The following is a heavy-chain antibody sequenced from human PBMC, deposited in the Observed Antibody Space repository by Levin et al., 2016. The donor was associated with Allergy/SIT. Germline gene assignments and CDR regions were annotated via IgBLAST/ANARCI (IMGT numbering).Heavy chain of an antibody. Sequence: GESLKISCAASGFTFSTYSLIWVRQAPGKGLECISYISSSGSTIYYADSVKGRFTISRDNAKNSLYLQMNSLRAEDTAVYYCARDGDGYSYGYVYWGQGTLVTVSS. CDR2: ISSSGSTI. V-gene: IGHV3-48*04. CDR1: GFTFSTYS. D-gene: IGHD5-18*01. CDR3: ARDGDGYSYGYVY. J-gene: IGHJ4*02.